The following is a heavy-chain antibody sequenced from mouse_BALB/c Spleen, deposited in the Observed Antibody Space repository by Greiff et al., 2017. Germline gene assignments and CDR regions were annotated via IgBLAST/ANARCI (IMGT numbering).Heavy chain of an antibody. V-gene: IGHV2-9*02. CDR1: GFSLTSYG. CDR3: ARDRGGYRYDGAMDY. CDR2: IWAGGST. J-gene: IGHJ4*01. Sequence: QVQLKESGPGLVAPSQSLSITCTVSGFSLTSYGVHWVRQPPGKGLEWLGVIWAGGSTNYNSALMSRLSISKDNSKSQVFLKMNSLQTDDTAMYYCARDRGGYRYDGAMDYWGQGTSVTVSS. D-gene: IGHD2-14*01.